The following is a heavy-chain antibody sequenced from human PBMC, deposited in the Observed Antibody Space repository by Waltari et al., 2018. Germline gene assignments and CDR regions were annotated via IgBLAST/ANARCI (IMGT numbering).Heavy chain of an antibody. Sequence: QVQLVESGGGVVQPGRSLRLSCAASGFPFRSCAMHWVRQAPGKGLEWVAVISYDGSNKYYADSVKGRFTISRDNSKNTLYLQMNSLRAEDTAVYYCARGSTGFDYWGQGTLVTVSS. CDR3: ARGSTGFDY. CDR2: ISYDGSNK. V-gene: IGHV3-30-3*01. CDR1: GFPFRSCA. J-gene: IGHJ4*02.